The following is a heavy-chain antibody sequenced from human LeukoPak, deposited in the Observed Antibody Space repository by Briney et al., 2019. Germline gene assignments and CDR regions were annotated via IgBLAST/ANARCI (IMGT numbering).Heavy chain of an antibody. CDR3: ARELGYYYGSGSYYNGAFDI. V-gene: IGHV4-61*01. CDR2: IYYRGST. D-gene: IGHD3-10*01. Sequence: SETLSLTCTVSGGSVSRGSYYWSWIRQPPGKGLEWIRYIYYRGSTNYNPSLKSRVTISVDTSKNQFSLKLSSVTAADTAVYYCARELGYYYGSGSYYNGAFDIWGQGTMVTVSS. J-gene: IGHJ3*02. CDR1: GGSVSRGSYY.